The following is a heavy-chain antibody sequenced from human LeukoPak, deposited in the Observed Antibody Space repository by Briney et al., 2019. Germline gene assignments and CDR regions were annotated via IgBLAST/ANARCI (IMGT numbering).Heavy chain of an antibody. CDR2: IKQDGSEK. CDR3: ARDIVVVVALMDV. CDR1: GFTFSSYW. J-gene: IGHJ6*03. D-gene: IGHD2-15*01. Sequence: GGSLRLSCAASGFTFSSYWMSWVRQAPGKGLEWVANIKQDGSEKYYVDSVKGRFTISRDNAKNSLYLQMNSLRAEGTAVYYCARDIVVVVALMDVWGKGTTVTVSS. V-gene: IGHV3-7*01.